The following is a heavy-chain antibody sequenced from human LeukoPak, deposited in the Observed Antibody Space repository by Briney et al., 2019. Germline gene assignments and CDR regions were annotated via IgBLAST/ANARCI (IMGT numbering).Heavy chain of an antibody. CDR2: IYPGDSDT. D-gene: IGHD2-2*01. V-gene: IGHV5-51*01. CDR3: ARFGLTSSLDY. CDR1: GYTLTNNW. Sequence: GESLKISCKVSGYTLTNNWIGWVRQVPGKSLEWMVLIYPGDSDTRYSPSFQGQVTMSVDKSISTAYLQWSSLRASDTAMYFCARFGLTSSLDYWGQGTLVTVSS. J-gene: IGHJ4*02.